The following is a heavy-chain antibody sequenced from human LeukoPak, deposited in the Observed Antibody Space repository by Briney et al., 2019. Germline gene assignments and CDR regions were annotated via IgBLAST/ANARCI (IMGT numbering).Heavy chain of an antibody. CDR3: ARPRISYYYDSSGYWASFDY. CDR2: IYPGDSDT. D-gene: IGHD3-22*01. CDR1: GYSFTSYW. J-gene: IGHJ4*02. Sequence: GESLKISCKVSGYSFTSYWIGWVRQMPGKGLEWMGIIYPGDSDTRYSPSFQGQVTISADKSISTAYLQWSSLKASDTAMYYCARPRISYYYDSSGYWASFDYWGQGTLVTVSS. V-gene: IGHV5-51*01.